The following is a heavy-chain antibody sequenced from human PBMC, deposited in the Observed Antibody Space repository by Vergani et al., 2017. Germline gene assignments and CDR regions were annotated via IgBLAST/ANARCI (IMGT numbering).Heavy chain of an antibody. V-gene: IGHV5-51*01. CDR2: INPIDSKI. J-gene: IGHJ4*02. CDR1: GYIFSNFW. Sequence: EKPLVQSGSETKKPGESLKISCQPFGYIFSNFWIGWVRQRPGRGLEWMGNINPIDSKIAYSPSFQGQAIMSLDKSITTAYLNWRSLKASDTAIYYSTGHVPCGDVACLHFDHWWEGAKVTVSS. D-gene: IGHD2-21*01. CDR3: TGHVPCGDVACLHFDH.